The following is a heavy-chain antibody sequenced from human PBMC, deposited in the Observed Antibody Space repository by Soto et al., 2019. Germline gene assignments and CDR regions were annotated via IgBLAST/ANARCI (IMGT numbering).Heavy chain of an antibody. V-gene: IGHV1-69*13. Sequence: GASVKVSCKASGGTFSSYAISWVRQAPGQGPEWMGGIIPIFGTANYAQKFQGRVTIIADESTSTAYMELSSLRSEDTAVYYCARGSVRVVILHPLVYYGMDVWGQGTTVTVSS. J-gene: IGHJ6*02. CDR1: GGTFSSYA. CDR3: ARGSVRVVILHPLVYYGMDV. CDR2: IIPIFGTA. D-gene: IGHD3-10*01.